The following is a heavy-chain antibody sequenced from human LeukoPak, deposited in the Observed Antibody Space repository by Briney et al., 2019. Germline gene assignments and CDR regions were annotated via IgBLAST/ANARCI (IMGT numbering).Heavy chain of an antibody. CDR1: GVTFGSYA. CDR3: AKLLNNRYFDSNFDY. Sequence: GGSLRLSCAASGVTFGSYAMSWVRQAPGKGLEWVSSISGSGGSTCYADSAKGRFTISRDNSKNMLYLQMNSLRAEDTAVYYCAKLLNNRYFDSNFDYWGQGTLVTVSS. D-gene: IGHD3-9*01. CDR2: ISGSGGST. J-gene: IGHJ4*02. V-gene: IGHV3-23*01.